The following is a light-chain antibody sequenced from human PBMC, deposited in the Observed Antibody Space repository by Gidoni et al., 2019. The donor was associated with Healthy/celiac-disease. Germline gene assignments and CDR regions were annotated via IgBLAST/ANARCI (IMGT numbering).Light chain of an antibody. CDR2: EGS. Sequence: QSALTQPASESGSPGPSITISCTGTSSDVGSYTLVSWYQQHPGKAPKLLIYEGSKRPSGVSNRFSGSKSGNTASLTSSGLQAEDEADYYCCSYAGSSTLVFGGGTKLTVL. V-gene: IGLV2-23*01. CDR3: CSYAGSSTLV. J-gene: IGLJ3*02. CDR1: SSDVGSYTL.